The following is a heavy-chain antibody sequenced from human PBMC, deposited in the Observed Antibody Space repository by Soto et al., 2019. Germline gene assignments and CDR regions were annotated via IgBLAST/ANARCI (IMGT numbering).Heavy chain of an antibody. D-gene: IGHD4-17*01. CDR3: ARDFDYGEDYYYYGMDV. CDR1: GYTFTRSG. V-gene: IGHV1-18*01. CDR2: ISTYNGDT. J-gene: IGHJ6*02. Sequence: ASVKVSCKASGYTFTRSGISWVRQAPGQGLEWMGWISTYNGDTNYADSVKGRFTISRDNSKNTLYLQMNSLRAEDTAVYYCARDFDYGEDYYYYGMDVWGQGTTVTVSS.